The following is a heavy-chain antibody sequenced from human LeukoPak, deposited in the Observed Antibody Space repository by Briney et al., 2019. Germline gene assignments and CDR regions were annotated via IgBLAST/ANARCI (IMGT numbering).Heavy chain of an antibody. Sequence: GGSLRLSCAASGFTFSSYAMHWVRQAPGKGLEWVAVTSYDGSNKYYADSVKGRFTISRDNAKNSLYLQMNSLRDEDTAVYYCAREPYGSGSYQFDYWGQGTLVTVSS. CDR2: TSYDGSNK. CDR1: GFTFSSYA. J-gene: IGHJ4*02. D-gene: IGHD3-10*01. V-gene: IGHV3-30*03. CDR3: AREPYGSGSYQFDY.